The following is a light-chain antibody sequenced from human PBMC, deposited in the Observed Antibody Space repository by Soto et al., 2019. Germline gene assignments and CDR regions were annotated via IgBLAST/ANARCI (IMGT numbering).Light chain of an antibody. Sequence: QSVLTQPPSASGTPGQRVTISCSGSSYNIGSNYVYWYQQLPGTAPKLLIYRNNQRPSGVPDRFSGSKSGTSASLAISGLRSEDEADYYCAAWDDILSGVVFGGGTKVTVL. V-gene: IGLV1-47*01. CDR2: RNN. J-gene: IGLJ2*01. CDR1: SYNIGSNY. CDR3: AAWDDILSGVV.